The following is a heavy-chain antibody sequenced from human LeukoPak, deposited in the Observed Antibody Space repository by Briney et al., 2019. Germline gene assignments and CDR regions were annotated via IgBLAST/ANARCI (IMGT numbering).Heavy chain of an antibody. CDR1: GESFSGYY. CDR3: ARRLTMVRGVIIKGWFDS. J-gene: IGHJ5*01. V-gene: IGHV4-34*01. D-gene: IGHD3-10*01. CDR2: ITHSGST. Sequence: SETLSLTCAVYGESFSGYYWSWLRQPPGKGLEWIGEITHSGSTNYNPSLKSRVTISVDTSKNQFSLKLSSLTAADTAVYYCARRLTMVRGVIIKGWFDSWGQGTLVTVSS.